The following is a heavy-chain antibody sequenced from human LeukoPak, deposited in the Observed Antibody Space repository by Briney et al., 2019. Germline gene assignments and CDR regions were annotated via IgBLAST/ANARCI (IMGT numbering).Heavy chain of an antibody. CDR2: IYYSGSA. J-gene: IGHJ4*02. V-gene: IGHV4-59*01. CDR1: GVSMSSYY. D-gene: IGHD3-10*01. CDR3: ARYYSTFDY. Sequence: SETLSLTCTVSGVSMSSYYWSWIRQPPGKGLEWIGYIYYSGSAIYYNGDTHYNPSLKSRVTISVDTSKNQFSLKLSSVTAADTAVYYCARYYSTFDYWGQGTLVTVSS.